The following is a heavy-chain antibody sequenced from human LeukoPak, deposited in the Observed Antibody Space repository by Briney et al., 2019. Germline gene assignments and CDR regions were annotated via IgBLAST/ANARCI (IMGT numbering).Heavy chain of an antibody. CDR1: GGSISSSDYY. Sequence: SQTLSLTCTVSGGSISSSDYYWSWIRQHPGKGLEWIGYTYYSGSTYYNPSLKSRVTISVDTSKNQFSLKLSPVTAADTAVYYCARGYDFWSGSSYGMDVWGQGTTVTVSS. D-gene: IGHD3-3*01. CDR3: ARGYDFWSGSSYGMDV. J-gene: IGHJ6*02. V-gene: IGHV4-31*03. CDR2: TYYSGST.